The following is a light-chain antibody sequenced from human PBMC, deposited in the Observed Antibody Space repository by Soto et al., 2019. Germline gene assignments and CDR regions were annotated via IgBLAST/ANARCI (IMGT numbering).Light chain of an antibody. Sequence: QSVLTQPPSASGTPGQRVTISCSGSSSNIGRNTVNWYQQLPGTAPKLLMYSNNQRPSGVPDRFSGSKSGTSVSLAISGLQSEDEADYYCGAWDDSLNGEVFGGGTKLTVL. CDR1: SSNIGRNT. CDR2: SNN. V-gene: IGLV1-44*01. J-gene: IGLJ3*02. CDR3: GAWDDSLNGEV.